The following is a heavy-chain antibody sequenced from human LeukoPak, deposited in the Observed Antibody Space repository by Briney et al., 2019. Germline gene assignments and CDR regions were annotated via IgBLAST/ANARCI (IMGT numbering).Heavy chain of an antibody. J-gene: IGHJ4*02. V-gene: IGHV3-23*01. CDR1: GFTFSSYA. Sequence: GGSLRLSCAASGFTFSSYALSWVRQAPGKGLEWVSAISGSGGSTYYADSVKGRFTISRDNSKNTLYLQMNSLRAEDTAVYYCAKDPMAAGSYFDYWGQGTLVTVSS. CDR3: AKDPMAAGSYFDY. D-gene: IGHD6-19*01. CDR2: ISGSGGST.